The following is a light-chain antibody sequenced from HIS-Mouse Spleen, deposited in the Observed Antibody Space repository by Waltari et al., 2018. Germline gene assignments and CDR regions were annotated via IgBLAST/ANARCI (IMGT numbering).Light chain of an antibody. V-gene: IGLV2-23*01. CDR1: SRHVGGNNL. J-gene: IGLJ2*01. Sequence: QSALTQPPSVSVSPGQSITIPCTRTSRHVGGNNLRSWYQQHQGKAPKLMIYEGSKRPSGVSNRFSGSKSGNTASLTISGLQAEDEADYYCCSYAGSSTVFGGGTKLTVL. CDR2: EGS. CDR3: CSYAGSSTV.